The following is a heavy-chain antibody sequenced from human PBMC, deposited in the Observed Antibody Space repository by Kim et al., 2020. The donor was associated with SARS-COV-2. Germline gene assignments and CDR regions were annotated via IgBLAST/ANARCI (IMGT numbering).Heavy chain of an antibody. V-gene: IGHV1-69*01. J-gene: IGHJ4*02. Sequence: AQKFQGRVTITADESTSTAYMELSSLRSEDTAVYYCARAESRIAPGVFDYWGQGTLVTVSS. CDR3: ARAESRIAPGVFDY. D-gene: IGHD6-13*01.